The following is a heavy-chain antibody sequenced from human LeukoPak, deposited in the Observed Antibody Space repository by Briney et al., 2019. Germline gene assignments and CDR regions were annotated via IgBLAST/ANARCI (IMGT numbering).Heavy chain of an antibody. CDR1: GGTFTSYA. D-gene: IGHD2-2*01. Sequence: SVKVSCKASGGTFTSYAISWVRQAPGQGLEWMGGIIPIFGTANYAQKFQGRVAITADESTSTAYMELSSLRSEDTAVYYCARDPVAPVVPAAKAFDIWGQGTMVTVSS. V-gene: IGHV1-69*13. CDR3: ARDPVAPVVPAAKAFDI. J-gene: IGHJ3*02. CDR2: IIPIFGTA.